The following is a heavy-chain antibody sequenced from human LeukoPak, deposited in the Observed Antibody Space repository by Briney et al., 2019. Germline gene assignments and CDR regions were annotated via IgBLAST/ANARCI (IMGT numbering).Heavy chain of an antibody. J-gene: IGHJ6*03. Sequence: PGGSLRLSCAASGFSFGNYAMNWVRQAPGKGLEWVSAISGSGGSTYYADSVKGRFTISRDNSRNTLFLQMDSLKVEDTAIYYCAKSPETTVTIAGTYYYYYMDVWGKGTTVTVSS. CDR3: AKSPETTVTIAGTYYYYYMDV. D-gene: IGHD4-17*01. V-gene: IGHV3-23*01. CDR2: ISGSGGST. CDR1: GFSFGNYA.